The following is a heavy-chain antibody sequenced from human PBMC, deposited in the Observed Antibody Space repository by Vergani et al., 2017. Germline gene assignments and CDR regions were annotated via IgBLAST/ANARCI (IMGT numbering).Heavy chain of an antibody. CDR3: ANMVVGGMVRGVITPFDY. Sequence: EVQLLESGGGLVQPGGSLRLSCAASGFTFSSYAMSWVRQAPGKGLEWVSVIYSGGSSTYYADSVKGRFTISRDNSKNTLYLQMNSLRAEDTAVYYCANMVVGGMVRGVITPFDYWGQGTLVSVSS. CDR1: GFTFSSYA. V-gene: IGHV3-23*03. J-gene: IGHJ4*02. CDR2: IYSGGSST. D-gene: IGHD3-10*01.